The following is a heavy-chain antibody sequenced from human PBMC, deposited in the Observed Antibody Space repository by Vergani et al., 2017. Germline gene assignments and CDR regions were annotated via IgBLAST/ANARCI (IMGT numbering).Heavy chain of an antibody. V-gene: IGHV3-23*01. CDR2: ISGSGDTT. Sequence: EVQLLESGGGLVQPGGSLRLSCAASGFTFSSYAMTWVRQAPGKGLEWVSAISGSGDTTYYADSVKGRFTISRDNSKNTLYLQMNSLRAEDTAVYYCARCAMTTVVNWYFDLWGRGTLVTVSS. CDR3: ARCAMTTVVNWYFDL. J-gene: IGHJ2*01. D-gene: IGHD4-23*01. CDR1: GFTFSSYA.